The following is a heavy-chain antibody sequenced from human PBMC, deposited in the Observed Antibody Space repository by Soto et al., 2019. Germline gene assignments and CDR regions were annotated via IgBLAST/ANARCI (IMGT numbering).Heavy chain of an antibody. Sequence: QVQLQESGPGLGKPSQTLSLICLVSGGFISNVDYNGSWIRQPPGKGLEWIGYTYPSGSTYYNASLRSRVTISIDASKNQFSLKLNSVTAADTAVYYCAREGGYDSPHGCWGQGTLVTVSS. V-gene: IGHV4-30-4*01. CDR2: TYPSGST. CDR1: GGFISNVDYN. J-gene: IGHJ4*02. D-gene: IGHD5-12*01. CDR3: AREGGYDSPHGC.